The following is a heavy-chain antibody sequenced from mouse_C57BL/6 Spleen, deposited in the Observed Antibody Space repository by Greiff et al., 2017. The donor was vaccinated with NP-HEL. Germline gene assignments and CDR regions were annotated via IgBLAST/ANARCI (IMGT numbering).Heavy chain of an antibody. Sequence: QVQLQQSGAELVRPGTSVKVSCKASGYAFTNYLIEWVKQRPGQGLEWIGVINPGSAGTYYNEKFKGKATLTADKSSSTAYMQLSSLTSENSAVYDGAKDGYGYDRDYYAMDYWGQGTSVTVSS. J-gene: IGHJ4*01. V-gene: IGHV1-54*01. CDR2: INPGSAGT. D-gene: IGHD2-2*01. CDR1: GYAFTNYL. CDR3: AKDGYGYDRDYYAMDY.